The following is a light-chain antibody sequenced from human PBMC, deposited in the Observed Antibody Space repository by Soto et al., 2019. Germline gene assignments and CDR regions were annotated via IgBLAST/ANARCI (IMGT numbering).Light chain of an antibody. CDR3: SSYGSNNSLL. CDR1: SSNFGEYHY. Sequence: QSALTQPPSASGSPGQSVTISCTGSSSNFGEYHYVCWYQQYPGNAPKLIIYDVSQRPSGVPDRFSCTKSGKAASLTVSVLHAEEEAYYCCSSYGSNNSLLFGGGTKLTVL. J-gene: IGLJ2*01. CDR2: DVS. V-gene: IGLV2-8*01.